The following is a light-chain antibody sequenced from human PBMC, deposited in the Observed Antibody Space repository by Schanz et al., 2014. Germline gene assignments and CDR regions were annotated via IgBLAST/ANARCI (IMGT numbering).Light chain of an antibody. CDR3: QQYASSVWT. Sequence: EIVLTQSPGTLSLSPGERATLFCRASQSVSSTYLAWYQQKPGQAPRLLIYGASNRATGIPDRFSGSGSGTDFTLTISRLEPEDFAVYYCQQYASSVWTFGHGTKVEVK. CDR2: GAS. J-gene: IGKJ1*01. CDR1: QSVSSTY. V-gene: IGKV3-20*01.